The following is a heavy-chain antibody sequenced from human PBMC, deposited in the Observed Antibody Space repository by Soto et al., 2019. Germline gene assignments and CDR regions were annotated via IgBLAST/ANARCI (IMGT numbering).Heavy chain of an antibody. CDR3: FQPWGDGYNYVDY. CDR1: GGTFSSYA. J-gene: IGHJ4*02. Sequence: GASVKVSCKASGGTFSSYAISWVRQAPGQGLEWMGGIIPIFGTANYAQKFQGRVTITADESTSTAYMELSSLRSEDTAVYYCFQPWGDGYNYVDYWGQGTLVTVSS. D-gene: IGHD5-12*01. CDR2: IIPIFGTA. V-gene: IGHV1-69*13.